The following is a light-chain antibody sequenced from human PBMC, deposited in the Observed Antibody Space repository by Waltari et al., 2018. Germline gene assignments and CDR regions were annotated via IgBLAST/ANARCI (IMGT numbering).Light chain of an antibody. CDR2: KAS. Sequence: DIQMTQSPSTLSASVGDRVTITCRASQRITTWLAWYQQKPGRAPKLLIYKASTLQRGVPSRFSASGSGTEFTLTISSLQPDDFATYYCQQYHSFSRFAFGPGTKVHLK. CDR1: QRITTW. CDR3: QQYHSFSRFA. V-gene: IGKV1-5*03. J-gene: IGKJ3*01.